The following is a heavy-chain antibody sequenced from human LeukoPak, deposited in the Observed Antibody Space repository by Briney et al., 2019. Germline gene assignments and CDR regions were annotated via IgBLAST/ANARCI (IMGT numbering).Heavy chain of an antibody. CDR2: ISGSGGST. D-gene: IGHD3-3*01. CDR3: AKGEQYYDFWSGYQD. CDR1: GLTFGTYA. Sequence: GGSLRLSCAASGLTFGTYAMSWVRQAPGKGLEWVSAISGSGGSTYYADSVKGRFTISRDNSKNTLYLQMNSLRAEDTAVYYCAKGEQYYDFWSGYQDWGQGTLVTVSS. J-gene: IGHJ4*02. V-gene: IGHV3-23*01.